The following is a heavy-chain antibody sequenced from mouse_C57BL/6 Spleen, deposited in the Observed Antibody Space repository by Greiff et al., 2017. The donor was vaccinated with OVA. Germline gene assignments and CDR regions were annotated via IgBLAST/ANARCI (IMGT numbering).Heavy chain of an antibody. J-gene: IGHJ4*01. CDR2: IYPGDGDT. Sequence: VQLQQSGPELVKPGASVKISCKASGYAFSSSWMNWVKQRPGKGLEWIGRIYPGDGDTNYNGKFKGKATLTADKSSSTAYMQLSSLTSEDSAVYFCARGATVDAYYPMDYWGQGTSVTVSS. D-gene: IGHD1-1*01. V-gene: IGHV1-82*01. CDR3: ARGATVDAYYPMDY. CDR1: GYAFSSSW.